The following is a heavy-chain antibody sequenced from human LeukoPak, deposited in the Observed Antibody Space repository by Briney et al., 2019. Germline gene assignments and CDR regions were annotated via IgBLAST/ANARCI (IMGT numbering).Heavy chain of an antibody. J-gene: IGHJ4*02. Sequence: GGSLRLSCAASGFTFSSYTMTWVRQAPGKGLEWVSAISGSGGSTYYADSVKGRFAISRDNSKNTLYMQMNSLRADDTAVYYCAMSGYDMRGQGTLVTVSS. D-gene: IGHD5-12*01. CDR3: AMSGYDM. CDR1: GFTFSSYT. V-gene: IGHV3-23*01. CDR2: ISGSGGST.